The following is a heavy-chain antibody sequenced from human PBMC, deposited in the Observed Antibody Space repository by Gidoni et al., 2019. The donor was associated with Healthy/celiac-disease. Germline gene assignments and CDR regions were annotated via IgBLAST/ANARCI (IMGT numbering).Heavy chain of an antibody. J-gene: IGHJ3*02. CDR1: GGTCSSYA. CDR2: IIPIFVTA. CDR3: ARVVPAARDAFDI. Sequence: QVQLVQDGAEVKKPGSSVKGSCKASGGTCSSYAISWVRQAPGQGLEWMGGIIPIFVTATYAQKFQGRVTITADESTSTAYMELSSLRSEDTAVYYCARVVPAARDAFDIWGQGTMVTVSS. V-gene: IGHV1-69*01. D-gene: IGHD2-2*01.